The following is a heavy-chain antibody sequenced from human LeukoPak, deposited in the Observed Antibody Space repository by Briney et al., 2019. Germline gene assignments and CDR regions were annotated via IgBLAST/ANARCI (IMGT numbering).Heavy chain of an antibody. CDR3: TRLEDIVATSNFDF. J-gene: IGHJ4*02. V-gene: IGHV3-73*01. CDR1: GFTFSDSA. CDR2: IKSKANSYAT. D-gene: IGHD5-12*01. Sequence: GGTLRLSCAASGFTFSDSAMHWVRQASGRGLEWVGRIKSKANSYATAYAASVKSRFTISRDDSKNTAYLQMNSLKTEDTALYNCTRLEDIVATSNFDFWGQGTLVTVSS.